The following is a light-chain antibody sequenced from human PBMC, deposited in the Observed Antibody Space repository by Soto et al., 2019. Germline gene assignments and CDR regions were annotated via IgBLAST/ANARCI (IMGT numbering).Light chain of an antibody. CDR2: ATS. CDR3: QQYAGSPRT. J-gene: IGKJ1*01. CDR1: QSVFTKY. Sequence: EIVLTQSPGTLSLSPGERATLSCRASQSVFTKYLAWYQQKSGQAPRLLIYATSSRAPGIPDRFSGSGSGTDFTLTISRLEPEDFAVYYCQQYAGSPRTFGQGTKVEIK. V-gene: IGKV3-20*01.